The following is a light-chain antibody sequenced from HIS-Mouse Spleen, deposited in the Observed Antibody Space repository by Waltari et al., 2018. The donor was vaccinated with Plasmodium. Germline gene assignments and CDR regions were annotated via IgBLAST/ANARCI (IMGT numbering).Light chain of an antibody. V-gene: IGLV3-19*01. CDR2: GKN. CDR1: SLRSYY. J-gene: IGLJ2*01. CDR3: NSRDSSGTHGV. Sequence: SSELTQDPAVSVALGQTVRITCQGDSLRSYYASWYQQKPGQAPVLFIYGKNNRPSGIPDRVSGSSSGNTASLTITGAQAEDEADYFCNSRDSSGTHGVFGGGTKLTVL.